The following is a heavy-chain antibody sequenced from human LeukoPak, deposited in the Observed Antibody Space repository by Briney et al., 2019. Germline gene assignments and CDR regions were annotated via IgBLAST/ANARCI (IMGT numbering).Heavy chain of an antibody. CDR3: ARVRRIDYYYYMDV. Sequence: SGTLSLTCTVSGGSISSSSYYWGWIRQPPGKGLEWIGSIYYSGSTYYNPSLKSRVTISVDTSKNQFSLKLSSVTAADTAVYYCARVRRIDYYYYMDVWGKGTTVTVSS. CDR1: GGSISSSSYY. D-gene: IGHD2-15*01. CDR2: IYYSGST. J-gene: IGHJ6*03. V-gene: IGHV4-39*07.